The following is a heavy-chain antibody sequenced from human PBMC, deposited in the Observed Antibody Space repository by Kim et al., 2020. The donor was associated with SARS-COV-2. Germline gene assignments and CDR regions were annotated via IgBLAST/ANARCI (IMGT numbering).Heavy chain of an antibody. V-gene: IGHV1-69*13. CDR3: ASSLVRRPWLGEGFDM. J-gene: IGHJ3*02. CDR2: IIPLFGTT. CDR1: GGTFSNYA. D-gene: IGHD6-19*01. Sequence: SVKVSCKASGGTFSNYAINWVRQAPGQGLEWMGGIIPLFGTTSHAQRFKGKLTITADESTSTAYMEVTSLTSEDTAVYYCASSLVRRPWLGEGFDMWGQGTWVTVSS.